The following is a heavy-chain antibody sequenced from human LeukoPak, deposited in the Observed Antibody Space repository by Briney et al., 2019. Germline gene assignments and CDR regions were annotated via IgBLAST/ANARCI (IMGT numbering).Heavy chain of an antibody. J-gene: IGHJ3*02. V-gene: IGHV5-10-1*01. CDR3: ARHVALRAGYNYDFWSGYYHDAFDI. CDR1: GYSFTSYW. Sequence: GESLKISCKGSGYSFTSYWISWVRQMPGKGLEWMGRIDPSDSYTNYSPSFQGHVTISADKSISTAYLQWSSLKASDTAMYYCARHVALRAGYNYDFWSGYYHDAFDIWGQGTMVTVSS. D-gene: IGHD3-3*01. CDR2: IDPSDSYT.